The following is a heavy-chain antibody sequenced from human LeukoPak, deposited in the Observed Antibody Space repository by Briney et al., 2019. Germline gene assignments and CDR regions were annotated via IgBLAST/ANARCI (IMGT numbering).Heavy chain of an antibody. Sequence: SETLSLTCAVYGGSFSGYYWSWIRQPPGKGLEWIGEINHSGSTNYNPSLKSRVTIPVDTSKNQFSLKLSSVTAADTAVYYCARCTRAGHDAFDIWGQGTMVTVSS. CDR1: GGSFSGYY. J-gene: IGHJ3*02. V-gene: IGHV4-34*01. CDR3: ARCTRAGHDAFDI. CDR2: INHSGST.